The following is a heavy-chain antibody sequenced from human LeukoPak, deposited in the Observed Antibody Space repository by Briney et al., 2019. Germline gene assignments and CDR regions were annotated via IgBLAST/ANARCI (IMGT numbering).Heavy chain of an antibody. V-gene: IGHV3-15*01. CDR1: GFTFSNAW. J-gene: IGHJ4*02. CDR2: IKSKTDGGTT. D-gene: IGHD4-17*01. CDR3: TTATDDYGDYYFDY. Sequence: GGSLRLSCAASGFTFSNAWMSWVRQAPGKGLEWVGRIKSKTDGGTTDYAAPVKGRFTISRDDSKNTLYLQMNSLKTEDTAVYYCTTATDDYGDYYFDYWGQGTLVTVSS.